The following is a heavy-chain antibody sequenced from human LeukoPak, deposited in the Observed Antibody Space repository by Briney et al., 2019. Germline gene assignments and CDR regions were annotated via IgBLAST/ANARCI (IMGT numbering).Heavy chain of an antibody. CDR2: IRSKAYGGTT. D-gene: IGHD3-10*01. V-gene: IGHV3-49*04. CDR1: GFTFGDYA. Sequence: GGSLRLSCTASGFTFGDYAMSWVRQAPGKGLEWVGFIRSKAYGGTTEYAASVKGRFTISRDDSKSIAYLQMNSLKTEDTAVYYCTGEATYYYGSGSQTQFDYWGQGTLVTVSS. CDR3: TGEATYYYGSGSQTQFDY. J-gene: IGHJ4*02.